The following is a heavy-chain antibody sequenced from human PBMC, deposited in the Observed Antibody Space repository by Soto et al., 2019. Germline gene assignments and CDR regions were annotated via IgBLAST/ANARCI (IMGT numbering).Heavy chain of an antibody. V-gene: IGHV3-21*01. D-gene: IGHD6-19*01. CDR1: GFTFSSYS. Sequence: GGSLRLSCAASGFTFSSYSMNWVRQAPGKGLEWVSSISSSSSYIYYADSVKGRFTISRDNAKNSLYLQMNSLRAEDTAVYYCAKIPPLIAVAGANAFDIWGQGTXVTVSS. CDR2: ISSSSSYI. CDR3: AKIPPLIAVAGANAFDI. J-gene: IGHJ3*02.